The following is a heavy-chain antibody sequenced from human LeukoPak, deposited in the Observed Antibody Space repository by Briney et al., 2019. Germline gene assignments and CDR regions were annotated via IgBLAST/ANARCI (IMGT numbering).Heavy chain of an antibody. V-gene: IGHV1-2*02. D-gene: IGHD3/OR15-3a*01. J-gene: IGHJ4*02. CDR3: ARDLLGTGYGPIIYFDY. CDR2: INPNSGGT. CDR1: GYTFTGYY. Sequence: ASVKVSCKASGYTFTGYYMHWVRQAPGQGLEWMGWINPNSGGTNYAQKFQGRITMTRDTSITTVYMELSRLRSDDTAVYYCARDLLGTGYGPIIYFDYWGQGTLVTVSS.